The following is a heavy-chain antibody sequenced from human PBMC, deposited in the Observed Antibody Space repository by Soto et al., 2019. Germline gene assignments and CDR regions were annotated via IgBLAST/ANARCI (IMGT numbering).Heavy chain of an antibody. V-gene: IGHV3-7*04. J-gene: IGHJ4*02. Sequence: GGSLRLSCAASGFIFSNYWMTWVRQAPGKGLEWVTNIQKDGSEKHYVDSVKGRFTVSRDNAKNSLFLQMNSLRAEDTAVYYCVRACSSSPLFEDYFDYWGQGVLVTVSS. CDR1: GFIFSNYW. CDR3: VRACSSSPLFEDYFDY. CDR2: IQKDGSEK. D-gene: IGHD6-13*01.